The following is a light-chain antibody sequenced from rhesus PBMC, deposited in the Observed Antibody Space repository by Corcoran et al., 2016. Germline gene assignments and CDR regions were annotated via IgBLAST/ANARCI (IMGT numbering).Light chain of an antibody. V-gene: IGKV1-94*01. CDR2: AAS. J-gene: IGKJ4*01. CDR3: LQGYTTPLT. Sequence: DIQMTQSPSSLSASVGDRVTVTSRARQGINKELSRYQQQPGKAPTLLIFAASSLQTGVSSRFSGSGSGTEYTLPISSLQPEDVATYYCLQGYTTPLTFGGGAKVELK. CDR1: QGINKE.